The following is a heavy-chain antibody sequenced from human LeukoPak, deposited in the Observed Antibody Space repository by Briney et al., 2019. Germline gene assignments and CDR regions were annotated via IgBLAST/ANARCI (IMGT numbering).Heavy chain of an antibody. J-gene: IGHJ4*02. D-gene: IGHD1-14*01. CDR3: ARTPRARYFDY. CDR1: GFTFSSYW. Sequence: GGSLRLSCAASGFTFSSYWMSWVRQAPGKGLEWVANIKQDGSEKYYVDSVKGRFTISRDNAKNSLYLQMNSLRAEDTAVYHCARTPRARYFDYWGQGTLVTVSS. V-gene: IGHV3-7*01. CDR2: IKQDGSEK.